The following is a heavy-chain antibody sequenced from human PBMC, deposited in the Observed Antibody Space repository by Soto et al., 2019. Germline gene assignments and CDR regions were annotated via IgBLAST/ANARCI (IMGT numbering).Heavy chain of an antibody. CDR1: DGSISTYAC. V-gene: IGHV4-4*02. CDR2: MIHSGGA. D-gene: IGHD3-3*01. J-gene: IGHJ4*02. CDR3: GTDNVDSMLEY. Sequence: SETLSLTCVVSDGSISTYACWTWVRQPPGKGLEWIGKMIHSGGADYSPSLKSRVTISADSSKNHFSLRLTAVTAADTAVYYCGTDNVDSMLEYWGQGTQVTVSS.